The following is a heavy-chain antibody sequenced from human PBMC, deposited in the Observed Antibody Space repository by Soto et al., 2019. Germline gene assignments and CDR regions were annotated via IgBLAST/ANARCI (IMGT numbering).Heavy chain of an antibody. CDR1: GYTFTSYD. Sequence: QVQLVQSGAEVKKPGASVKVSCKASGYTFTSYDINWVRQATGQGLEWMGWMNPNSGNTGYAQKLQGRVTVTRNTSRRTAYREVRSLRSEDSAVYSCADAGRDAFDIWGQGTMVTVSS. V-gene: IGHV1-8*01. CDR2: MNPNSGNT. J-gene: IGHJ3*02. CDR3: ADAGRDAFDI.